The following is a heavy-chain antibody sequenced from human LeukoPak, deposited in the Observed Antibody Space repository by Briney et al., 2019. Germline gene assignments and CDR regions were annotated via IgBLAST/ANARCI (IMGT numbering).Heavy chain of an antibody. CDR1: GYTFTGYY. D-gene: IGHD6-19*01. CDR3: ARGFGYSSGWYFDY. J-gene: IGHJ4*02. CDR2: INPNSGGT. Sequence: ASVKVSCKASGYTFTGYYMHWVRQAPGQGLEWMGWINPNSGGTNYAQKFQGRVTMTRDTSINTAYMELSRPRSDDTAVYHCARGFGYSSGWYFDYWGQGTLVTVSS. V-gene: IGHV1-2*02.